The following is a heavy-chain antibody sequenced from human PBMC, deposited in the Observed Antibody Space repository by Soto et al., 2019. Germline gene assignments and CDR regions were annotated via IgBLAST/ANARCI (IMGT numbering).Heavy chain of an antibody. CDR1: GFTFSSYA. J-gene: IGHJ4*02. D-gene: IGHD2-15*01. CDR3: AKDSVVVVAAAASHRVY. CDR2: IGGSGGST. V-gene: IGHV3-23*01. Sequence: EVQLLESGGGLVQPGGSLRLSCAASGFTFSSYAMSWVRQAPGKGLEWVSTIGGSGGSTYYADSVKGRFTISRDNSKNTLYLQMNSLRAEDTAVYYCAKDSVVVVAAAASHRVYWGQGSLLTVSS.